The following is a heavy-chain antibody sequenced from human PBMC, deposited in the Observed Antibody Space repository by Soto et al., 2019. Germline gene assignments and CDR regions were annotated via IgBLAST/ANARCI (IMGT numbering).Heavy chain of an antibody. Sequence: QVQLVQSGAEVKKPGSSVKVSCKASGGTFSSYAISCVRQAPGQGLEWMGGIIPIFGTANYAQNFQGRVTITADESTSIAYMELSSLRSEDTAVYYCAAEVLRYFALSNYYYYYGMDVWGQGTTVTVSS. CDR3: AAEVLRYFALSNYYYYYGMDV. V-gene: IGHV1-69*01. CDR1: GGTFSSYA. D-gene: IGHD3-9*01. J-gene: IGHJ6*02. CDR2: IIPIFGTA.